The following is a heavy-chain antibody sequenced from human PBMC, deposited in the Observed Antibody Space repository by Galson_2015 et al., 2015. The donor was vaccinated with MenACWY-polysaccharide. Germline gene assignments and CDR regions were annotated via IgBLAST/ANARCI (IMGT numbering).Heavy chain of an antibody. CDR1: GFTFSSYA. CDR3: AKASGDYPVFIFDY. D-gene: IGHD1-26*01. V-gene: IGHV3-23*01. Sequence: SLRLSCAASGFTFSSYAMSWVRQAPGRGLEWVSSISASGATTYYADSVKGRFTISRDNSKNTLYLQLNNLRAADTAFYYSAKASGDYPVFIFDYWGQGTLVTVSS. J-gene: IGHJ4*02. CDR2: ISASGATT.